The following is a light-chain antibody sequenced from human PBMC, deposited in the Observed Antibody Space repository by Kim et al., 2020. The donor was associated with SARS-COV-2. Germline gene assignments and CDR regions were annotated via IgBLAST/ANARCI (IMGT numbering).Light chain of an antibody. V-gene: IGLV3-1*01. Sequence: PGKTASNTCSEYKLGDEYVSWYQQKPGQALVVVIYQDNQRPTGIPGRFSGSNSGNTATLTISGTQAMDEADYYCQAWDSSTHNYVFGAGTKVTVL. CDR3: QAWDSSTHNYV. CDR1: KLGDEY. J-gene: IGLJ1*01. CDR2: QDN.